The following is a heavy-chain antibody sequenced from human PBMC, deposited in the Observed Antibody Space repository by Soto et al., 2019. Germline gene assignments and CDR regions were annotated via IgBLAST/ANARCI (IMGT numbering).Heavy chain of an antibody. D-gene: IGHD1-26*01. CDR2: ISYDGSNK. CDR3: AKDPGREVGAKLSAFDI. V-gene: IGHV3-30*18. J-gene: IGHJ3*02. Sequence: GGSLRLSCAASGFTFSSYGMHWVRQAPGKGLEWVAVISYDGSNKYYADSVKGRFTISRDKSKNTLYLQMNSLRAEDTAVYYCAKDPGREVGAKLSAFDIWGQGTMVTVSS. CDR1: GFTFSSYG.